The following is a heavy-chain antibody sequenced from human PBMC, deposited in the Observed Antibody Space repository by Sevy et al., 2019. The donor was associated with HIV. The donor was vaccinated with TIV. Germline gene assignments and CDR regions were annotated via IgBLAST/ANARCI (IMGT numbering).Heavy chain of an antibody. J-gene: IGHJ4*02. CDR2: ISAYNGNT. CDR3: ARGGELGYCSSTSCYPFDY. D-gene: IGHD2-2*01. CDR1: GYTFTSYG. Sequence: ASVKVSCKASGYTFTSYGISWVRQAPGQGLEWMGWISAYNGNTNYAQKFQGRVTMTTDTSTSTAYMELRSLRSDDTDVYYCARGGELGYCSSTSCYPFDYWGQGTLVTVSS. V-gene: IGHV1-18*04.